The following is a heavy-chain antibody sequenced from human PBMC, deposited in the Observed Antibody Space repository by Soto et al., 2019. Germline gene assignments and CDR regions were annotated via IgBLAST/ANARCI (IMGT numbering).Heavy chain of an antibody. Sequence: SGPTLGNPPQTLTLTCTFSGFSLRTSGVGVGWIRQPPGKALEWLALIYWDDDKRYSPSLKSRLTITKDTSKNQVVLTMTNMDPVDTDTYYCAHSYSSWPHSDYWGQGTLVTGSS. D-gene: IGHD6-13*01. J-gene: IGHJ4*02. CDR3: AHSYSSWPHSDY. CDR1: GFSLRTSGVG. V-gene: IGHV2-5*02. CDR2: IYWDDDK.